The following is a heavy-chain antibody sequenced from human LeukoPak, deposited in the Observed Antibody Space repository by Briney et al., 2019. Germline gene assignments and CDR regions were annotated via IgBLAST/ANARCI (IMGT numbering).Heavy chain of an antibody. CDR2: IIPILGIL. Sequence: SLKVSCKASGGTFSSYAITWVRQTPGQGLEWMGRIIPILGILNYAQKFQGRVTITADKSTSTAYMELSSLRSEDTAVYYCARDALPRDDAFDIWGQGTMVTVSS. V-gene: IGHV1-69*04. CDR1: GGTFSSYA. CDR3: ARDALPRDDAFDI. D-gene: IGHD1-26*01. J-gene: IGHJ3*02.